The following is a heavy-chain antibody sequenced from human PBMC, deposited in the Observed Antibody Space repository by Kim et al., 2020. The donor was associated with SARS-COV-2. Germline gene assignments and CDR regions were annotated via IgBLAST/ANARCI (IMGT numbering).Heavy chain of an antibody. Sequence: ASVKVSCKASGYTFTSYGISWVRQAPGQGLEWMGWISAYNGNTNYAQKLQGRVTMTTDTSTSTAYMELRSLRSDDTAVYYCARESPYDDILTGSHYGMDVWGQGTTVTVSS. CDR1: GYTFTSYG. V-gene: IGHV1-18*01. CDR2: ISAYNGNT. CDR3: ARESPYDDILTGSHYGMDV. J-gene: IGHJ6*02. D-gene: IGHD3-9*01.